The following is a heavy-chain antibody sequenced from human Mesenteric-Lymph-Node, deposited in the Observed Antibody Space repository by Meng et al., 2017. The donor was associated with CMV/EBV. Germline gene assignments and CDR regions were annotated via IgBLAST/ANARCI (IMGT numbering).Heavy chain of an antibody. J-gene: IGHJ4*02. CDR3: ARVGDSALVYFDY. D-gene: IGHD5-18*01. V-gene: IGHV4-31*02. CDR2: IFYSGST. Sequence: VSGGSISSGGYYWSWIRQYPGKGLEWIGYIFYSGSTYYNPSLKSRVTISVDTSKNQFSLNLSSVTAADTAVYYCARVGDSALVYFDYWGQGTLVTVSS. CDR1: GGSISSGGYY.